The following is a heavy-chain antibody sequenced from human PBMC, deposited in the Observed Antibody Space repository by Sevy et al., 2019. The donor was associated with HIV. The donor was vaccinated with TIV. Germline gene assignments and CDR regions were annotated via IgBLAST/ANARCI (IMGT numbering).Heavy chain of an antibody. D-gene: IGHD1-26*01. CDR2: IDPSGST. CDR3: ARDRDLSGSYLEYYYYAMDV. V-gene: IGHV1-46*01. CDR1: GYTFTTYY. Sequence: SVKVSCKASGYTFTTYYIHWVRQAPGQGLEWMGLIDPSGSTRYAQKFQGRVSMTGDTSTTTLYMELSSLTSEDTAVYYCARDRDLSGSYLEYYYYAMDVWGQGTTVTVS. J-gene: IGHJ6*02.